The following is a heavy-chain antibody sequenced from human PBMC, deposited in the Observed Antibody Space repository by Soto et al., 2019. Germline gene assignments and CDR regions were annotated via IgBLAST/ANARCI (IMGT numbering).Heavy chain of an antibody. CDR3: ARVVYSSGCWIYPQRPHFDY. CDR2: ISAYNGNT. J-gene: IGHJ4*02. Sequence: QVQLVQSGAEVKKPGASVKVSCKASGYTFTSYGISWVRQAPGQGLEWMGWISAYNGNTNYSQKLQGRVTMTTDTSTSTAYRELRSLRSDDTGVYYCARVVYSSGCWIYPQRPHFDYWGQGTLVTVSS. CDR1: GYTFTSYG. V-gene: IGHV1-18*01. D-gene: IGHD6-19*01.